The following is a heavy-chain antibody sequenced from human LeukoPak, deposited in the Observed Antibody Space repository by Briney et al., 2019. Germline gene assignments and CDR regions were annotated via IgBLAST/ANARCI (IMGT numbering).Heavy chain of an antibody. D-gene: IGHD3-3*01. Sequence: SETLSLTCTVSGGSISSSSYYWGWIRQPPGKGLEWIGSIYYSGSTYYNPSLKSRVTISADTSKNQFSLKLSSVTAADTAVYYCARCITIFGVASWWFDPWGQGTLVTVSS. CDR1: GGSISSSSYY. J-gene: IGHJ5*02. V-gene: IGHV4-39*01. CDR2: IYYSGST. CDR3: ARCITIFGVASWWFDP.